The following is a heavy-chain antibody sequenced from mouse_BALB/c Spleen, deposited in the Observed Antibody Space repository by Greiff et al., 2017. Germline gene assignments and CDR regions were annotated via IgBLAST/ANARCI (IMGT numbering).Heavy chain of an antibody. V-gene: IGHV1-5*01. Sequence: EVQLQQSGTVLARPGASVKMSCKASGYSFTSYWMHWVKQRPGQGLEWIGAIYPGNSDTSYNQKFKGKAKLTAVTSASTAYMELSSLTNEDSAVYYCTRAQYGNYPFAYWGQGTLVTVSA. CDR1: GYSFTSYW. CDR2: IYPGNSDT. CDR3: TRAQYGNYPFAY. D-gene: IGHD2-10*02. J-gene: IGHJ3*01.